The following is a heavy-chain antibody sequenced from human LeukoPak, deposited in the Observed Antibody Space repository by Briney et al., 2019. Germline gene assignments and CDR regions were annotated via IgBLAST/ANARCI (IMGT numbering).Heavy chain of an antibody. CDR2: IKQDGSEK. CDR1: GFTFSSYW. D-gene: IGHD3-22*01. J-gene: IGHJ1*01. V-gene: IGHV3-7*01. CDR3: AREEPYYYDSSGYLHS. Sequence: GGSPRLSCAASGFTFSSYWMSWVRQAPGKGLEWVANIKQDGSEKYYVDSVKGRFTISRDNAKNSLYLQMNSLRAEDTAVYYCAREEPYYYDSSGYLHSWGQGTLVTVSS.